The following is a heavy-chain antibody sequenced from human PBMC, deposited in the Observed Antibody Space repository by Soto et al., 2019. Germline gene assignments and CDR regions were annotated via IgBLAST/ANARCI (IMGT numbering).Heavy chain of an antibody. V-gene: IGHV3-21*01. CDR3: ERDASGYDFDY. Sequence: EVQLVESGGGLVKPGGSLRLSCAASGFTFSSYSMNWVRQAPGKGLEWVSSISSSSDYIYYADSMKGRFTISRDNAKISLYLQMNSLRAEDTAVYYCERDASGYDFDYWGQGTLVTVSS. D-gene: IGHD5-12*01. CDR1: GFTFSSYS. CDR2: ISSSSDYI. J-gene: IGHJ4*02.